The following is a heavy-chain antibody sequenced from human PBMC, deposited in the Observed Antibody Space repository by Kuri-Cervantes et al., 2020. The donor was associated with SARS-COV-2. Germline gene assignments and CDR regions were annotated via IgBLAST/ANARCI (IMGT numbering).Heavy chain of an antibody. CDR3: ARGGLGGQLVDGMDV. CDR2: ISSSNSYI. D-gene: IGHD6-6*01. Sequence: GESLKISCAASGFTFSSYSMNWVRQAPGKGLEWVSSISSSNSYIYYADSVNGRFTISSDTANNSLYLQMNSLRAEDTAVYYCARGGLGGQLVDGMDVWGQGTTVTVSS. CDR1: GFTFSSYS. J-gene: IGHJ6*02. V-gene: IGHV3-21*01.